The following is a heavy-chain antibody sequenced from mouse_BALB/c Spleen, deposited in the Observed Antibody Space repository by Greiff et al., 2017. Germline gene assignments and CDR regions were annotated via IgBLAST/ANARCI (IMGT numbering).Heavy chain of an antibody. D-gene: IGHD2-4*01. CDR3: ARRQGLRLYAMDY. CDR2: ISYSGST. J-gene: IGHJ4*01. V-gene: IGHV3-8*02. CDR1: GDSITSGY. Sequence: EVKLMESGPSLVKPSQTLPLTCSVTGDSITSGYWNWIRKFPGNKLEYMGYISYSGSTYYNPSLKSRISITRDTSKNQYYLQLNSVTTEDTATYYCARRQGLRLYAMDYWGQGTSVTVSS.